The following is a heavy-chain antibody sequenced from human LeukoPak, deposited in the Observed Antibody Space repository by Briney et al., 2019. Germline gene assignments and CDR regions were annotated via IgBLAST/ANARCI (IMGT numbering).Heavy chain of an antibody. V-gene: IGHV1-2*02. D-gene: IGHD2-21*02. Sequence: GASVKVSCKASGYTFTGYYMHWVRQAPGQGLEWMGWINPNSGGTNYAQKFQGRVTMTRDTSISTAYMELSRLRSDDTAVYYCARHLVVTVKGFDPWGQGTLVTVSS. CDR1: GYTFTGYY. CDR3: ARHLVVTVKGFDP. CDR2: INPNSGGT. J-gene: IGHJ5*02.